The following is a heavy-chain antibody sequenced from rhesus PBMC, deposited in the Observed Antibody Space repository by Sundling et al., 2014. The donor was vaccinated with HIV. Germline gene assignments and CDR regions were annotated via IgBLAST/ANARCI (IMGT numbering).Heavy chain of an antibody. J-gene: IGHJ4*01. CDR2: ISGTDGST. CDR3: ARDRAASITMTVVVGYFDY. D-gene: IGHD3-28*01. Sequence: QVQLQESGPGLVKPSETLSLTCAVSGGSISDSYYWSWIRQPPGKGLEWIGRISGTDGSTDYNPSLKSRVTISTDTSKNQFSLKLRSVTAADTAVYYCARDRAASITMTVVVGYFDYWGQGVLVTVSS. V-gene: IGHV4-173*01. CDR1: GGSISDSYY.